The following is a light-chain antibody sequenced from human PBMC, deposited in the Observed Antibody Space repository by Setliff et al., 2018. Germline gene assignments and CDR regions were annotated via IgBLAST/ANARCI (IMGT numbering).Light chain of an antibody. Sequence: QSVLTQPPSASGSPGQSVTISCTGTSSDVGGYKFVSWYQHHPGKAPKLIIYEVNXXXSGXXXXXXXXXXXXXXSXXVXXLXXEDEADYYCSSYAGSNNFGVFGTGTKVTVL. CDR3: SSYAGSNNFGV. CDR2: EVN. CDR1: SSDVGGYKF. V-gene: IGLV2-8*01. J-gene: IGLJ1*01.